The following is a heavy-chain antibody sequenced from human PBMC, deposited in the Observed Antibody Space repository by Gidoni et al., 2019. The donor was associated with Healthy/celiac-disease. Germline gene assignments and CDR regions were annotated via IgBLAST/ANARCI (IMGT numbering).Heavy chain of an antibody. V-gene: IGHV2-26*01. Sequence: QVTLKESGPVLVKPTETLTLTCTVSGFSLSTARLGVSWIRQPPGKDLAWIAHIFSNDEKSYSTSLKSRLTISKDTSKSQVVLTMTNMDPVDTATYYCARIPESGSEVLDAFDIWGQGTMVTVSS. D-gene: IGHD1-26*01. J-gene: IGHJ3*02. CDR2: IFSNDEK. CDR3: ARIPESGSEVLDAFDI. CDR1: GFSLSTARLG.